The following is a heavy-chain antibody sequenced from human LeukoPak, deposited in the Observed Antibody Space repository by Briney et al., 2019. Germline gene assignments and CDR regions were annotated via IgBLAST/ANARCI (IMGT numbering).Heavy chain of an antibody. CDR2: IYYTGNT. J-gene: IGHJ3*02. V-gene: IGHV4-38-2*01. CDR1: GDSIIGYY. CDR3: TKSDGYGLIRI. D-gene: IGHD3-10*01. Sequence: SETLSLTCAVTGDSIIGYYWGWIRQPPGKGLEWIGNIYYTGNTYYNSSLKSRVTISLDTSKNQFSLKVISMTAADTAAYYCTKSDGYGLIRICGRGTMVTVSS.